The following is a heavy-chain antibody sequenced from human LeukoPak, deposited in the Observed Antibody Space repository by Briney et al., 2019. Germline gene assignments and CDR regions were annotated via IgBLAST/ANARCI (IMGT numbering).Heavy chain of an antibody. D-gene: IGHD3-10*01. V-gene: IGHV1-69*05. CDR3: ARSYYYGSGHFDY. CDR1: GGTFSSYA. CDR2: IIPIFATA. J-gene: IGHJ4*02. Sequence: ASVKVSCKASGGTFSSYAISWVRQAPGQGLEWMGGIIPIFATANYAQKFQGRVTITTDESTSTAYMELSSLRSEDTAVYYCARSYYYGSGHFDYWGQGTLVTVSS.